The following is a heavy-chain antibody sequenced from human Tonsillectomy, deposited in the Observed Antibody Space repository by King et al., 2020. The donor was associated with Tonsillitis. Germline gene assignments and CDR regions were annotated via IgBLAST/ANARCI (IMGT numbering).Heavy chain of an antibody. D-gene: IGHD3-22*01. V-gene: IGHV3-48*01. Sequence: VQLVESGGGLVQPGGSLRLSCAASKFSLATYNMNWFRQAPGKGLEWVSYINRDSGAIYYADSVRGRFTMSRDNGKNSLYLQMNSLRVEDTAMYYCVRDWYYDSSGYYGDYWGHGTLVTVSS. CDR1: KFSLATYN. CDR3: VRDWYYDSSGYYGDY. J-gene: IGHJ4*01. CDR2: INRDSGAI.